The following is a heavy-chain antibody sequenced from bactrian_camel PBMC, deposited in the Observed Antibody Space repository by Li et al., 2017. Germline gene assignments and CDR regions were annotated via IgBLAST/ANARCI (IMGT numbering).Heavy chain of an antibody. CDR3: AASTARNGGSWPWYHRPLYTY. Sequence: QVQLVESGGDLVQPGGSLRLSCATSGFTFSRYWMTWVRQAPGKEREGVAAIDSDLDLSYADSVKGRFTISKDVGKNKLYLQMNSLKPEDSAMYYCAASTARNGGSWPWYHRPLYTYWGQGTQVTVS. J-gene: IGHJ4*01. CDR2: IDSDLDL. CDR1: GFTFSRYW. D-gene: IGHD6*01. V-gene: IGHV3S26*01.